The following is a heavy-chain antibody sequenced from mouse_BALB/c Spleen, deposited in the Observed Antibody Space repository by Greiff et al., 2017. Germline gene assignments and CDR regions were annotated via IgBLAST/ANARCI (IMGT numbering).Heavy chain of an antibody. V-gene: IGHV5-9-4*01. CDR3: ARDGNYVGFAY. Sequence: EVKVVESGGGLVKPGGSLKLSCAASGFTFSSYAMSWVRQSPEKRLEWVAEISSGGSYTYYPDTVTGRFTISRDNAKNTLYLEMSSLRSEDTAMYYCARDGNYVGFAYWGQGTLVTVSA. CDR1: GFTFSSYA. J-gene: IGHJ3*01. D-gene: IGHD2-1*01. CDR2: ISSGGSYT.